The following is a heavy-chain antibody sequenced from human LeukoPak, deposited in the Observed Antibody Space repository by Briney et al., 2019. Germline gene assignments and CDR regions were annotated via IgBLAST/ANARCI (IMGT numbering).Heavy chain of an antibody. CDR1: GYTFTGYY. D-gene: IGHD6-19*01. CDR2: INPNSGGT. Sequence: ASVKVSCKASGYTFTGYYMHWLRLAPGKGLEWLGWINPNSGGTNYAQKFQGRVTMTRDTSISTAYMEVSSLRSDDTAVYYCGRDLEQWRGRMDVWGQGTTVTVSS. CDR3: GRDLEQWRGRMDV. J-gene: IGHJ6*02. V-gene: IGHV1-2*02.